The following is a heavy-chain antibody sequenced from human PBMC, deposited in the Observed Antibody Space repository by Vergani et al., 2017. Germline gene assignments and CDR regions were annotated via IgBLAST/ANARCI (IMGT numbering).Heavy chain of an antibody. CDR1: GFTFDDYA. J-gene: IGHJ4*02. V-gene: IGHV3-43*02. CDR2: ISGDGGSTI. CDR3: ARQPRDGYRVGGDFDY. D-gene: IGHD5-24*01. Sequence: EVQLVESGGGVVQPGGSLRLSCAASGFTFDDYAMHWVRQAPGKGLEWVSLISGDGGSTIYYADSVKGRFTISRDNAKNSLYLQMNSLRAEDTAVYYCARQPRDGYRVGGDFDYWGQGTLVTVSS.